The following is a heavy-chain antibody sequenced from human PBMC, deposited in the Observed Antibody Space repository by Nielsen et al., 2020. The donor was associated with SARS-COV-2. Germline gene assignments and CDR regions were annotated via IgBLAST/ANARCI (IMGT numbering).Heavy chain of an antibody. Sequence: GGSLRLSCIGSGVTLSSYWMTWVRQAPGKGLEWVAVISYDGSNKYYADSVKGRFTISRDNSKNTLYLQMNSLRAEDTAVYYCARDLTMIVVVTVFDYWGQGTLVTVSS. J-gene: IGHJ4*02. CDR3: ARDLTMIVVVTVFDY. D-gene: IGHD3-22*01. CDR1: GVTLSSYW. CDR2: ISYDGSNK. V-gene: IGHV3-30-3*01.